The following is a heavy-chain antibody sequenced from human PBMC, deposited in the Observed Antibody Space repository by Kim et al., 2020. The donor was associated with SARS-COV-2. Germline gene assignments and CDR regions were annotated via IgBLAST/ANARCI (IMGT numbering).Heavy chain of an antibody. CDR2: ISSSSSYI. D-gene: IGHD2-2*01. Sequence: GGSLRLSCAASGFTFSSYSMNWVRQAPGKGLEWVSSISSSSSYIYYADSVKGRFTISRDNAKNSLYLQMNSLRAEDTAVYYCARDSIPLCSSTSCRKNSHFDYWGQGTLVTVSS. CDR1: GFTFSSYS. V-gene: IGHV3-21*01. CDR3: ARDSIPLCSSTSCRKNSHFDY. J-gene: IGHJ4*02.